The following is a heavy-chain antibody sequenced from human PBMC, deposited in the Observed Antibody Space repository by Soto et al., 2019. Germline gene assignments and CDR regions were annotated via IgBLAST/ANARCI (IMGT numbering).Heavy chain of an antibody. CDR1: GGSISSYY. D-gene: IGHD3-9*01. J-gene: IGHJ4*02. Sequence: SETLSLTCTVSGGSISSYYWSWIRQPPGKGLEWIGYIYFSGSTNYNPSLKSRVTISVDTSKNQFSLKLSSVTAADTAVYYCARERGTYYDILTGYYPNYFDYWGQGTLVTVSS. V-gene: IGHV4-59*01. CDR2: IYFSGST. CDR3: ARERGTYYDILTGYYPNYFDY.